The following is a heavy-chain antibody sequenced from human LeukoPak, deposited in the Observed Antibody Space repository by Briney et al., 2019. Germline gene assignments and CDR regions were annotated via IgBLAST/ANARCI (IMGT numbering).Heavy chain of an antibody. CDR1: GYTFTSYG. CDR2: ISAYNGNT. CDR3: ARGVDYYGSGSYYSSYYYYYMDV. J-gene: IGHJ6*03. V-gene: IGHV1-18*01. Sequence: GASVKVSCKASGYTFTSYGISWVRQAPGQGLEWMGWISAYNGNTNYAQKLQGRVTMTTDTSTSTAYTELRSLRSVDTAVYYCARGVDYYGSGSYYSSYYYYYMDVWGKGTTVTISS. D-gene: IGHD3-10*01.